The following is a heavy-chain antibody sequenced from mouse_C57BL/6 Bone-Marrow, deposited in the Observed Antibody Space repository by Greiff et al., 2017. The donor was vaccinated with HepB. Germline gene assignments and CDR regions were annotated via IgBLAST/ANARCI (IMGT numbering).Heavy chain of an antibody. CDR2: IWSDGNT. Sequence: VKLVESGPGLVAPSQSLSITCTVSGFSFTSYGVHWVRQPPGKGLEWLVVIWSDGNTTYNSALKSRLSISKDHSKSQVFLKMNSLQTDDTAMYYCARHGYDKGAFAYWGQGTLVTVSA. V-gene: IGHV2-6-1*01. D-gene: IGHD2-2*01. CDR1: GFSFTSYG. CDR3: ARHGYDKGAFAY. J-gene: IGHJ3*01.